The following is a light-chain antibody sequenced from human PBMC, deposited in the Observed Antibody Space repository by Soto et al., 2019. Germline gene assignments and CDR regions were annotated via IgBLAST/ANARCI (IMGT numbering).Light chain of an antibody. CDR2: AAS. V-gene: IGKV1-39*01. CDR3: QQSYSTLVT. Sequence: DIQMTQSPSSLSASVGDRVSITCRASQSITRYLNWYQQKPGKAPKLLIYAASSLQSGVPSRFSGSGSGTDFTLTISSLQPEDFATYYCQQSYSTLVTFGPGTKVDIK. CDR1: QSITRY. J-gene: IGKJ3*01.